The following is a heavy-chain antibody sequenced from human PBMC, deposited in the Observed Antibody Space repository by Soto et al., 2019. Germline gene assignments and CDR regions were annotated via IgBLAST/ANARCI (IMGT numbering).Heavy chain of an antibody. J-gene: IGHJ6*02. CDR3: ATMGV. V-gene: IGHV3-23*01. CDR1: GFTIRSYS. CDR2: ISGSDNST. Sequence: PGGVLRLSRPASGFTIRSYSMNWVRQAPGKGLEWVSAISGSDNSTYYADCVQGRFTISRDSSKNTLYLQMNSLRADDTAVYYGATMGVWGPGTTVTVTS.